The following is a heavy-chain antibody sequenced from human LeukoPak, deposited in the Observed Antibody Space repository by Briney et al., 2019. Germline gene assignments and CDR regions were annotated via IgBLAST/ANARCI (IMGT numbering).Heavy chain of an antibody. J-gene: IGHJ5*02. CDR2: IIPILGIA. V-gene: IGHV1-69*04. CDR3: ARVSPSGYGDKGGNWFDP. D-gene: IGHD5-12*01. Sequence: SVKVSCKASGGTFSSYAISWVRQAPGQGLEWMGRIIPILGIANYAQKFQGRVTITADKSTSTAYMELSSLRSEDTAVYYCARVSPSGYGDKGGNWFDPWGQGTLVTVSS. CDR1: GGTFSSYA.